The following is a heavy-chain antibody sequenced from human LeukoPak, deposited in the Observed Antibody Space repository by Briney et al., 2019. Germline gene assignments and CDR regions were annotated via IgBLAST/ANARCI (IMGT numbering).Heavy chain of an antibody. CDR2: ISSSSSYI. Sequence: GGSLRLSCAASGFTFSSYSMNWVRQAPGKGLEWVSSISSSSSYIYYADSVKGRFTISRDNAKNSLYLQMNSLRAEDTAVYYCARSAVVAATHQKGPRKNWFDPWGQGTLVTVSS. D-gene: IGHD2-15*01. J-gene: IGHJ5*02. CDR1: GFTFSSYS. CDR3: ARSAVVAATHQKGPRKNWFDP. V-gene: IGHV3-21*01.